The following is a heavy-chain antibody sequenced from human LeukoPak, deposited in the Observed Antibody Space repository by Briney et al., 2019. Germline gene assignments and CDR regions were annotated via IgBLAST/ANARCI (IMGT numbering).Heavy chain of an antibody. J-gene: IGHJ4*02. CDR2: ISYDGSNK. Sequence: GRSLRLSCAASGFTFSSYGMHWVRQAPGKGLEWVAVISYDGSNKYYADSVKGRFTISRDNSKNTLYLQMNSLRAEDTAAYYCAKGRHSSGWKSYFDYWGQGTLVTVSP. CDR3: AKGRHSSGWKSYFDY. V-gene: IGHV3-30*18. CDR1: GFTFSSYG. D-gene: IGHD6-19*01.